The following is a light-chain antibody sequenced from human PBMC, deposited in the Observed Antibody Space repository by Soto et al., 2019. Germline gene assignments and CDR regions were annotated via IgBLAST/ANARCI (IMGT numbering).Light chain of an antibody. CDR2: KAS. CDR3: QQYNTSWT. Sequence: DIQMTQSPSTLSASIGDRVTITCRASQSISSWLAWYQQKPGKAPKLLIYKASILESGVPSRFSGSGSGTEFSLTISSLQPEDFATYYCQQYNTSWTFAQGTKVEIK. J-gene: IGKJ1*01. CDR1: QSISSW. V-gene: IGKV1-5*03.